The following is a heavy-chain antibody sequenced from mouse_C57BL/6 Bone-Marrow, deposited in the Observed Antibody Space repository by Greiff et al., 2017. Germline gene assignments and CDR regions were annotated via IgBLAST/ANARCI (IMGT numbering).Heavy chain of an antibody. D-gene: IGHD2-4*01. J-gene: IGHJ1*03. Sequence: QVQLQQPGAELVMPGASVKLSCKASGYTFTSYWMHWVKQRPGQGLEWIGEIDPSDSYTNYNQQFKGKSTLTVDKSSRTAYMQLSSLTSEDSAVYYCAPLRGDWYFDVWGTGTTVTVSS. CDR1: GYTFTSYW. V-gene: IGHV1-69*01. CDR2: IDPSDSYT. CDR3: APLRGDWYFDV.